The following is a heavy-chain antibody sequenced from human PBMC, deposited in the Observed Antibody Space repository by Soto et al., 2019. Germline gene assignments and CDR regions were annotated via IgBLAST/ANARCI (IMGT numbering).Heavy chain of an antibody. Sequence: EVQLVESGGGLVQPGGSLRLSCEVSGFTFSSYWMHWVRQVPGKGLVWVSRTNEDGTTTNYADSVRGRFTISRDNAKNTLYLEMNSLGVDDAAVYYCKGDRGGGGGYWGQGTLVTVSS. D-gene: IGHD3-16*01. CDR2: TNEDGTTT. CDR3: KGDRGGGGGY. V-gene: IGHV3-74*01. J-gene: IGHJ4*02. CDR1: GFTFSSYW.